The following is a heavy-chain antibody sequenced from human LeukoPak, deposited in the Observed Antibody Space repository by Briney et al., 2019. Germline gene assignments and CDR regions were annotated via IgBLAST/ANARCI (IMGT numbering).Heavy chain of an antibody. CDR1: GYTFTSYG. CDR2: IGAYIGKT. V-gene: IGHV1-18*01. Sequence: GASVKVSCKASGYTFTSYGISWVRQAPGKGLEWMGWIGAYIGKTNYAQKLQGRVTMTTDTSTSTAYMELRSLRSDDTAVYYCARDLSPLRFLEWLLYPDYYYMDVWGKGTTVTVSS. D-gene: IGHD3-3*01. J-gene: IGHJ6*03. CDR3: ARDLSPLRFLEWLLYPDYYYMDV.